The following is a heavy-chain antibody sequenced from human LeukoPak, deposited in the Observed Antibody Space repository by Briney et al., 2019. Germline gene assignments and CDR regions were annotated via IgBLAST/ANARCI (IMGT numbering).Heavy chain of an antibody. V-gene: IGHV3-74*01. CDR3: ARALGSLLDF. CDR1: GFTFSRPW. Sequence: GGSLRLSCAASGFTFSRPWMHWVRQSPGKGLVWVSRLNDDGSTTTYADSVKGRFTISRDNAKNTLYLQMNSLRAEDTAVYYCARALGSLLDFWGQGTLVTVSS. J-gene: IGHJ4*02. D-gene: IGHD1-26*01. CDR2: LNDDGSTT.